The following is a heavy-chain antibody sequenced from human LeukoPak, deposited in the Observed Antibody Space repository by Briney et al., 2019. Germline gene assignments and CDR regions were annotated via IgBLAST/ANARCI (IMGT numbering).Heavy chain of an antibody. D-gene: IGHD3-10*01. CDR1: GGSISSGDYY. Sequence: PSQTLSLTCTVSGGSISSGDYYWSWIRQPPGKGLEWIRYIYYSGSTYYNPSLKSRVTISVDTSKNQFSLKLSSVTAADTAVYYCASGFLWFGEFHYFDYWGQGTLVTVSS. CDR3: ASGFLWFGEFHYFDY. J-gene: IGHJ4*02. CDR2: IYYSGST. V-gene: IGHV4-30-4*01.